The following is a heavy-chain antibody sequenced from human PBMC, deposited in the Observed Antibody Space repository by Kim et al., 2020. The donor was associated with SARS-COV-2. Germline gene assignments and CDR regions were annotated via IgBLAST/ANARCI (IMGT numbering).Heavy chain of an antibody. D-gene: IGHD5-18*01. CDR1: GFTFSSYA. CDR3: AKDWRYSYGYSPYEGAEEIFDY. J-gene: IGHJ4*02. Sequence: GGSLRLSCAASGFTFSSYAMSWVRQAPGKGLEWVSAISGSGGSTYYADSVKGRFTISRDNSKNTLYLQMNSLRAEDTAVYYCAKDWRYSYGYSPYEGAEEIFDYWGQGTLVTVSS. V-gene: IGHV3-23*01. CDR2: ISGSGGST.